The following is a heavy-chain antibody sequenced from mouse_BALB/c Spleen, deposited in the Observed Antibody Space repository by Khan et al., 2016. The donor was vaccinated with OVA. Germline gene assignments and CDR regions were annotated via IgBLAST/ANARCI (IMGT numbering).Heavy chain of an antibody. J-gene: IGHJ3*01. CDR2: IDPFNGGA. CDR3: ARHGSTSWFAY. V-gene: IGHV1S135*01. Sequence: IQLVQSGPELMKPGASVKISCKAPGYSFSTYYIHWVTRSPGKTLEWIGYIDPFNGGATYNQKFKGKATLTVDKSSSTAYMHLTSLTSEDSAVYYCARHGSTSWFAYWGQGTLVTVSA. D-gene: IGHD1-1*01. CDR1: GYSFSTYY.